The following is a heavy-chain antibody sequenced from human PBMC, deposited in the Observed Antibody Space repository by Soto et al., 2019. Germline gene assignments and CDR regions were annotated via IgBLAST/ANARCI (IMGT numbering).Heavy chain of an antibody. Sequence: QLQLQESGSGLVKPSQTLSLTCAVSGGSISSGAYSWGWIRQPPGKGLEWIGYIYHGGSTYYNPSRMSRVTIAVDRSKNQFSLKLSSVTAAATAVYYCARGPDYWGQGTLVTVSS. V-gene: IGHV4-30-2*01. CDR1: GGSISSGAYS. CDR3: ARGPDY. J-gene: IGHJ4*02. CDR2: IYHGGST.